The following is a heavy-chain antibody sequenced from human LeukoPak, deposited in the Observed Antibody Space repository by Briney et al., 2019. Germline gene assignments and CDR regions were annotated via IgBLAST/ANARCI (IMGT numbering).Heavy chain of an antibody. CDR3: ASLYGSGKRWVDP. CDR1: ASTFSTHY. V-gene: IGHV3-72*01. D-gene: IGHD3-10*01. J-gene: IGHJ5*02. CDR2: TRNKANRYTT. Sequence: GGSMRLSCAASASTFSTHYMDWVRQAPGNGLEGVGRTRNKANRYTTEYAAAVKGRFTISRDDSQNSLYLQMNSLKTEDTAVYYCASLYGSGKRWVDPWGQGTLVTVSS.